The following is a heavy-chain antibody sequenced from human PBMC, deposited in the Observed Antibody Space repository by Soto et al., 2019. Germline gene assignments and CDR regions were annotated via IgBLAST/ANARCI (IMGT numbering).Heavy chain of an antibody. Sequence: SETLSLTCTVSGGSISSYYWSWIRQPPGKGLEWIGYIYYSGSTNYNPSLKSRVTISVDTSKNQFSLKLSSVTAADTAVYYCARQSIAARSWFDPWGQGTLVTVSS. CDR2: IYYSGST. CDR1: GGSISSYY. CDR3: ARQSIAARSWFDP. J-gene: IGHJ5*02. V-gene: IGHV4-59*01. D-gene: IGHD6-6*01.